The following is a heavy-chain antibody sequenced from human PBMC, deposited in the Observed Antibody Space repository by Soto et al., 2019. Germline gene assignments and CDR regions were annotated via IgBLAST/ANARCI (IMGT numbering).Heavy chain of an antibody. CDR2: IYYSGST. CDR1: GGSISSYY. Sequence: ASETLSLTCTVSGGSISSYYWGWIRQPPGKGLEWIGYIYYSGSTNYNPSLKSRVTISVDTSKNQFSLKLSSVTAADTAVYYCARVSGYDSWYFDYWGQGTLVTVSS. D-gene: IGHD5-12*01. CDR3: ARVSGYDSWYFDY. V-gene: IGHV4-59*01. J-gene: IGHJ4*02.